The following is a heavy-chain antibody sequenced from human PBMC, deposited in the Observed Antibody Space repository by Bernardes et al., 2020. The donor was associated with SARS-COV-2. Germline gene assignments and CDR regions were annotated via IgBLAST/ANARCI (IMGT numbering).Heavy chain of an antibody. J-gene: IGHJ4*02. CDR2: IYWDDDK. V-gene: IGHV2-5*02. CDR1: GFSLATTEVA. CDR3: ALDSLMIQGVSSAY. D-gene: IGHD3-10*01. Sequence: SGPTLVKPTQTLRLTCTFSGFSLATTEVAVGWIRQPPGKALEWLALIYWDDDKHYSPSLKSRLTITRDTSKNQVVLTMTNMDPVDTATYYCALDSLMIQGVSSAYWGQGIVVAVSS.